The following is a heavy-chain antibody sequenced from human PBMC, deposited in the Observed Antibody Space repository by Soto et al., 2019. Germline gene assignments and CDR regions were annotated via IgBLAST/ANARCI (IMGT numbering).Heavy chain of an antibody. CDR3: ARDQDASDILTGYPMVYYGMDV. D-gene: IGHD3-9*01. CDR2: IIPIFGTA. CDR1: GGTFSSYA. V-gene: IGHV1-69*06. J-gene: IGHJ6*02. Sequence: SVKVSCKASGGTFSSYAISGVRQAPGQGLEWMGGIIPIFGTANYAQKFQGRVTITADKSTSTAYMELSSLRSEDTAVYYCARDQDASDILTGYPMVYYGMDVWGQGTTVTVSS.